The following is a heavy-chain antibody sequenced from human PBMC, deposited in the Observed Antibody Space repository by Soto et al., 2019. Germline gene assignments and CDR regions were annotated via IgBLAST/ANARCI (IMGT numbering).Heavy chain of an antibody. V-gene: IGHV1-2*06. Sequence: GSVKVSCKASGYAFTGYYMHWVRQAPGQGLEWTRPINPNSGGTNYAQKFQGRVTMTRDTSISTAYMELSRLRSDDTAVYYCARDRLRYFDWLLEGAYYHYGMDVWGQGTTVTVSS. J-gene: IGHJ6*02. CDR3: ARDRLRYFDWLLEGAYYHYGMDV. CDR2: INPNSGGT. CDR1: GYAFTGYY. D-gene: IGHD3-9*01.